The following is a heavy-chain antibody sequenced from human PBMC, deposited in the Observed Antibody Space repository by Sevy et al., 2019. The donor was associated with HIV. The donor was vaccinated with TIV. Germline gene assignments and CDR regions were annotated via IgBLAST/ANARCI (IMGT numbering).Heavy chain of an antibody. CDR1: GDTFGNYA. CDR2: IIPVFGSA. D-gene: IGHD5-12*01. CDR3: ARSNPDGYNYSYYYGMDV. V-gene: IGHV1-69*13. J-gene: IGHJ6*02. Sequence: ASVKVSCKASGDTFGNYAIAWVRQAPGQGLEWVGGIIPVFGSANSAQKFQDRVTITADVSTSTAYMELRRLRSEDTAVYYCARSNPDGYNYSYYYGMDVWGQGTTVTVCS.